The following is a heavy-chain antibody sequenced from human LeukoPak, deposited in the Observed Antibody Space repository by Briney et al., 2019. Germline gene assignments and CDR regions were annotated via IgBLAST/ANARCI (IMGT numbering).Heavy chain of an antibody. V-gene: IGHV3-11*06. CDR3: ARLRIQLWYNDY. Sequence: GGSLRLSCAASGFTLSDYYMSWIRQAPGKGLEWVSYISSSSSYTNYADSVKGRFTISRDNAKNSLYLQMNSLRAEDTAGYYCARLRIQLWYNDYWGEGTLVTVSS. CDR2: ISSSSSYT. J-gene: IGHJ4*02. CDR1: GFTLSDYY. D-gene: IGHD5-18*01.